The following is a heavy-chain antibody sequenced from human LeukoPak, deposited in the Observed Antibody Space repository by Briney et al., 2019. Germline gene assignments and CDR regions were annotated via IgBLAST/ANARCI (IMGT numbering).Heavy chain of an antibody. CDR2: IYSDNT. CDR3: ARRITIFGVVNDYFDY. Sequence: GGSLRLSCTVSGFTVSSNSMSWVRQAPGKGLEWVSFIYSDNTHYSDSVKGRFTISRDNSKNTLYLQMNSLRAEDTAVYYCARRITIFGVVNDYFDYWGQGTLVTVSS. D-gene: IGHD3-3*01. J-gene: IGHJ4*02. V-gene: IGHV3-53*01. CDR1: GFTVSSNS.